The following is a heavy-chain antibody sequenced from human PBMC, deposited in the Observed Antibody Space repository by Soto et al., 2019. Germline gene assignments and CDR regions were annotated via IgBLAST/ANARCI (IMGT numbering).Heavy chain of an antibody. J-gene: IGHJ6*02. V-gene: IGHV1-69*13. Sequence: SVKVSCKASGGTFSSYAISWVRQAPGRGLEWMGGIIPIFGTANYAQKFQGRVTITADESTSTAYMELRSLRSEDTAVFYCARRRIASRPLRYYYYGMDVWGQGTTVTVSS. D-gene: IGHD6-6*01. CDR2: IIPIFGTA. CDR3: ARRRIASRPLRYYYYGMDV. CDR1: GGTFSSYA.